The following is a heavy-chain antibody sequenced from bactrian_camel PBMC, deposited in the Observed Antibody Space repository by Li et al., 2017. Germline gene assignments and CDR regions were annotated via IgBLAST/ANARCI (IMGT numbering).Heavy chain of an antibody. Sequence: DVQLVESGGDMVQPGESLRLSCVASGITFYTIPMTWVRQPPGKGLEWVSSINSGGSSTYYTDSVKGRFTISRDNAENTLLLEMNDLKPEDTGTYYCAGGAWQLLLRPTAYNYWGRGTQVTVS. CDR1: GITFYTIP. D-gene: IGHD2*01. CDR2: INSGGSST. CDR3: AGGAWQLLLRPTAYNY. V-gene: IGHV3S31*01. J-gene: IGHJ4*01.